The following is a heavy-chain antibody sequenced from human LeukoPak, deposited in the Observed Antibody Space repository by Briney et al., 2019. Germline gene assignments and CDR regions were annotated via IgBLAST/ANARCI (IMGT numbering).Heavy chain of an antibody. CDR1: GFTFSSYS. D-gene: IGHD1-7*01. CDR3: ARGREYNWNYLVSDY. V-gene: IGHV3-21*01. J-gene: IGHJ4*02. CDR2: ISSSSSYI. Sequence: GGSLRLSCAASGFTFSSYSMNWVRQAPGKGLEWVSSISSSSSYIYYADSVKGRFTISRDNAKNSLYLQMNSLRAEDTAVYYCARGREYNWNYLVSDYWGQGTLVTVSS.